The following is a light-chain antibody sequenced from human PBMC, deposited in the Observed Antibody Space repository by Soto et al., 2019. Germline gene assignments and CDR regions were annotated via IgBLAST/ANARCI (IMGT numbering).Light chain of an antibody. CDR3: SSYTSSSTSA. V-gene: IGLV2-14*01. Sequence: QSVLTQPASVSGSPRQSITISCTGTSSDVGGYNYVSWYQPHPGKAPKLMIYEVSNRPSGVSNRFSGSKSGNTASLTISGLQAEDESDYYCSSYTSSSTSAFGTGTKLTVL. CDR1: SSDVGGYNY. J-gene: IGLJ1*01. CDR2: EVS.